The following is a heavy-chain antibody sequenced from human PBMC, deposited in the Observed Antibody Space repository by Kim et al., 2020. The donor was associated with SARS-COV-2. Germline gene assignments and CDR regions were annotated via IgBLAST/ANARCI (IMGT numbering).Heavy chain of an antibody. CDR1: GFTFSSYA. CDR3: AREPYDFWSGYYLEVKLAFDY. D-gene: IGHD3-3*01. J-gene: IGHJ4*02. CDR2: ISYDGSNK. V-gene: IGHV3-30-3*01. Sequence: GGSLRLSCAASGFTFSSYAMHWVRQAPGKGLEWVAVISYDGSNKYYADSVKGRFTISRDNSKNTLYLQMNSLRAEDTAVYYCAREPYDFWSGYYLEVKLAFDYWGQGTLVTVSS.